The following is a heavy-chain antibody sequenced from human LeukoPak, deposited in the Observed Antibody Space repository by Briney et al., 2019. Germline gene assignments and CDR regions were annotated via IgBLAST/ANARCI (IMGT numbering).Heavy chain of an antibody. CDR3: ARRGYSYGYYWFDP. V-gene: IGHV7-4-1*02. CDR1: GYTFTSYA. CDR2: INTNTGNP. D-gene: IGHD5-18*01. J-gene: IGHJ5*02. Sequence: GASVKVSCKASGYTFTSYAMNWVRQAPGQGLEWMGWINTNTGNPTYAQGFTGRVVFSLDTSVSTAYFDISSLKAEDPAVYYCARRGYSYGYYWFDPWGQGTLVTVSS.